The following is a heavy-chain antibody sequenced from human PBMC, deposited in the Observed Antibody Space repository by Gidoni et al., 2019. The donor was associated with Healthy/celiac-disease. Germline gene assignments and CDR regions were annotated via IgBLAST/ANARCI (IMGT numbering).Heavy chain of an antibody. CDR2: IHYSGSN. CDR3: ARDRTYYYGSGSREFDP. Sequence: QVQLQESGPGLVKPSQTLSLTCTFSGGPIRSGGYYWSWLRQHPGKGLEWIGYIHYSGSNYYNPSLKSRVTISVDTSKNQFSLKLSSVTAAATAVYYCARDRTYYYGSGSREFDPWGQGTLVTVSS. V-gene: IGHV4-31*03. J-gene: IGHJ5*02. CDR1: GGPIRSGGYY. D-gene: IGHD3-10*01.